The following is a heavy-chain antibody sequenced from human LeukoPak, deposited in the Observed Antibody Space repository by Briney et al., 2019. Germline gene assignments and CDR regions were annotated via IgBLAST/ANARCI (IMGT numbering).Heavy chain of an antibody. Sequence: GASVKVSCKASGYTFTGYYMHWVRQAPGQGLEWMGWINPNSGGTNYAQKFQGRATMTRDTSISTAYMELSSLRSEDTAVYYCARVVSDFFDYWGQGTLVTVSS. V-gene: IGHV1-2*02. CDR3: ARVVSDFFDY. CDR2: INPNSGGT. J-gene: IGHJ4*02. CDR1: GYTFTGYY. D-gene: IGHD2/OR15-2a*01.